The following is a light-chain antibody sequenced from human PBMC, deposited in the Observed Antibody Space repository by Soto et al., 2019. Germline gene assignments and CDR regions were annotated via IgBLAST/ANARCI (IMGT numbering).Light chain of an antibody. V-gene: IGLV2-14*01. CDR2: EVS. J-gene: IGLJ1*01. CDR1: SSDVGGYNY. CDR3: SSYTSSTTYV. Sequence: QSVLTQPASVSGSPGQSITTSCTGTSSDVGGYNYVSWYQQHPGKVPKLMIYEVSDRPSGVSNRFSGSKSGSTASLTISGLQAEDEADYYCSSYTSSTTYVFGTGTKVTVL.